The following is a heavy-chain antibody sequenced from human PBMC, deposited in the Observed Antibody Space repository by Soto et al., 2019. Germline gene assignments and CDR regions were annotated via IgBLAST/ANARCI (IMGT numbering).Heavy chain of an antibody. J-gene: IGHJ6*02. Sequence: GTSAEASCEARGEGFACSGMRWVRQAPGEGLEWLGWINTHNGNTNYAQNLQGRVFMTADTSTNTAYMELRSLRSDDTAIYYCTREGSAPYYYYAMDAWGQGTTVTVSS. CDR2: INTHNGNT. CDR3: TREGSAPYYYYAMDA. V-gene: IGHV1-18*01. D-gene: IGHD3-10*01. CDR1: GEGFACSG.